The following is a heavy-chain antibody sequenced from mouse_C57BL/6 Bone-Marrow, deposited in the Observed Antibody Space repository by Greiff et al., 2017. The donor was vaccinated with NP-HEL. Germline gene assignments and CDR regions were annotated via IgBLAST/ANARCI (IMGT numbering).Heavy chain of an antibody. V-gene: IGHV5-16*01. J-gene: IGHJ1*03. CDR1: GFTFSDYY. Sequence: EVQRVESEGGLVQPGSSMKLSCTASGFTFSDYYMAWVRQVPEKGLEWVANINYDGSSTYYLDSLKSRFIISRDNAKNILYLQMSSLKSEDTATYYCARGVYYYGSSSHWYFDVWGTGTTVTVSS. CDR2: INYDGSST. D-gene: IGHD1-1*01. CDR3: ARGVYYYGSSSHWYFDV.